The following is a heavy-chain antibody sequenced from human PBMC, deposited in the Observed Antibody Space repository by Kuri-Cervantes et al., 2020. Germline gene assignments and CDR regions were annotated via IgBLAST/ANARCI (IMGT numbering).Heavy chain of an antibody. CDR3: AGDLAVRGVSSLDY. Sequence: SVKVSCKASGFTFTSSSMQWVRRARGQRLEWIGWIVVGSGNTNYAQKFQERVTITRDMSTSTAYMELSSLRSEDTAVYYCAGDLAVRGVSSLDYWGQGTLVTVSS. J-gene: IGHJ4*02. V-gene: IGHV1-58*02. D-gene: IGHD3-10*01. CDR1: GFTFTSSS. CDR2: IVVGSGNT.